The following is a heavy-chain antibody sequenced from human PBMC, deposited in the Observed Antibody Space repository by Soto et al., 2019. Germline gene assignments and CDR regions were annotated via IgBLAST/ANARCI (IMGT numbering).Heavy chain of an antibody. Sequence: GGSLRLSCAASGFTFSSYAMSWVRQAPGKGLEWVSAISGSGGSTYYADSVKGRFTISRDNSKNTLYLQMNSLRAEDTAVYYCAKDIAHLAVAGIYFDYWGQGTLVTVSS. CDR2: ISGSGGST. D-gene: IGHD6-19*01. V-gene: IGHV3-23*01. CDR1: GFTFSSYA. CDR3: AKDIAHLAVAGIYFDY. J-gene: IGHJ4*02.